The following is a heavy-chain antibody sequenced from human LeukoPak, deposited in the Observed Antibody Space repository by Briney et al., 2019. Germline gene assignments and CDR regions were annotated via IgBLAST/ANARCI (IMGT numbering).Heavy chain of an antibody. CDR3: ARAVPAGAFDI. V-gene: IGHV3-74*01. J-gene: IGHJ3*02. CDR2: INNDGSSK. CDR1: GFTFSSYW. D-gene: IGHD4-17*01. Sequence: GGSLRLSCAASGFTFSSYWMHWARHAPGKGLVWVSRINNDGSSKSYADSVKGRFTISKDNTKNTLYLQMNSLGADETAVYYCARAVPAGAFDIWGQGTMVTVSS.